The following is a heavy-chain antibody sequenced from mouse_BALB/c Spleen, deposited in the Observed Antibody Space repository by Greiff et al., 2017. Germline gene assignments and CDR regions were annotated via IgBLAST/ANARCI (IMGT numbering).Heavy chain of an antibody. J-gene: IGHJ4*01. CDR2: ISSGSSTI. Sequence: DVMLVESGGGLVQPGGSRKLSCAASGFTFSSFGMHWVRQAPEKGLEWVAYISSGSSTIYYADTVKGRFTISRDNPKNTLFLQMTSLRSEDTAMYYCARSGGNYPYYAMDYWGQGTSVTVSS. V-gene: IGHV5-17*02. CDR1: GFTFSSFG. CDR3: ARSGGNYPYYAMDY. D-gene: IGHD2-1*01.